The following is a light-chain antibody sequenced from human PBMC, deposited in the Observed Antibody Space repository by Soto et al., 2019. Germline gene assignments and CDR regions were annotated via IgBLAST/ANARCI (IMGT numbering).Light chain of an antibody. CDR1: SSNIGNNY. CDR2: EDN. V-gene: IGLV1-51*02. J-gene: IGLJ3*02. CDR3: GTWDSSLRGGV. Sequence: QSVLTQLPSVSAAPGQKVTISCSGSSSNIGNNYVSWYLHLPGTAPKLLIYEDNKRPSGIPDRFSGSKSGTSATLGITGLQTGDEADYYCGTWDSSLRGGVFGGGTKVTVL.